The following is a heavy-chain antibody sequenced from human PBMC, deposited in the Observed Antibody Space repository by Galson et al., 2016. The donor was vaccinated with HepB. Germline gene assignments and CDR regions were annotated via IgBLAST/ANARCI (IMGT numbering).Heavy chain of an antibody. CDR1: GFTFISYG. CDR3: AKEKPLWAYDYYYMDV. V-gene: IGHV3-30*18. D-gene: IGHD1-26*01. J-gene: IGHJ6*03. Sequence: SLRLSCAASGFTFISYGMHWVRQAPGKGLEWVAVISYDGTNEYYVDSVKGRFTVSRDNSKNTLYLQMNSLRAEDTAVYYFAKEKPLWAYDYYYMDVWGKGTTVTVSS. CDR2: ISYDGTNE.